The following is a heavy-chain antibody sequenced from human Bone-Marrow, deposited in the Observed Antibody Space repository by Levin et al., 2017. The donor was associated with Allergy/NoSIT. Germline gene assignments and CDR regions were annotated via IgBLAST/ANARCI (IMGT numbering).Heavy chain of an antibody. CDR1: GFTFSTSA. CDR3: ARVLDYHDSGSRSGWFDP. CDR2: SSGNDAST. V-gene: IGHV3-23*01. Sequence: PGGSLRLSCTASGFTFSTSAMSWVRQAPGKGLEWVSCSSGNDASTYYADSVKGRFTISRDSSKNTLYLQMNSLRAEDTAVYYCARVLDYHDSGSRSGWFDPWGQGTLVTVSS. J-gene: IGHJ5*02. D-gene: IGHD3-10*01.